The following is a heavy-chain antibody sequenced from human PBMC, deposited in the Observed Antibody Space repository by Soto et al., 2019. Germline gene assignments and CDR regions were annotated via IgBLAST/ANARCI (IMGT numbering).Heavy chain of an antibody. D-gene: IGHD6-19*01. CDR1: GGSFSGYY. Sequence: SETLSLTCAVYGGSFSGYYWSWIRQPPGKGLEWIGEINHSGSTNYNPSLKSRVTISVDTSKNQFSLKLSSVTAADTAVYYCARGRYRSSGWHRGGNFDYWGQGTLVTVSS. CDR3: ARGRYRSSGWHRGGNFDY. J-gene: IGHJ4*02. CDR2: INHSGST. V-gene: IGHV4-34*01.